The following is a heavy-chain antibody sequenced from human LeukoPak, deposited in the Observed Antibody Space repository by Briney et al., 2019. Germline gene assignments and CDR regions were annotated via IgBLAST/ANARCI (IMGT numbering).Heavy chain of an antibody. CDR3: AKIEVGRFDP. V-gene: IGHV4-59*07. Sequence: SDTLSLTCTVTGASISSHYWCWIRQTPGTGLEWIGDIYDHGSTTYNPSLKSRVSISVDTSRNQFSLNLRSVTAADTAVYYCAKIEVGRFDPWGQGTLVTVSS. CDR1: GASISSHY. J-gene: IGHJ5*02. CDR2: IYDHGST. D-gene: IGHD1-26*01.